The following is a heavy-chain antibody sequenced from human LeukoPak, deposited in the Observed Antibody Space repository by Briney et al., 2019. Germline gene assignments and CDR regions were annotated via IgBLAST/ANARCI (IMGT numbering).Heavy chain of an antibody. V-gene: IGHV3-7*01. Sequence: GGSLRLSCVGSGFTFDSLWMTWVRQAPGKGLEWVANITEDGSEKFYVDSVKGRFTISRDNAKKSLYLQMNSLGADDTAVYYCARTYSSGLLVDPWGQGTLVTVSS. CDR2: ITEDGSEK. CDR1: GFTFDSLW. D-gene: IGHD3-10*01. CDR3: ARTYSSGLLVDP. J-gene: IGHJ5*02.